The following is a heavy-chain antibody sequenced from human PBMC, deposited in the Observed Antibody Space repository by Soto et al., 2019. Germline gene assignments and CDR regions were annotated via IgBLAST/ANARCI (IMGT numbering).Heavy chain of an antibody. CDR3: AKQQLVNDAFDI. V-gene: IGHV3-33*06. J-gene: IGHJ3*02. Sequence: GGSLRLSCAASGFTFSSYGMHWVRQAPGKGLEWVAVIWYDGSNKYYADSVKGRFTISRDNSKNTLYLQMNSLRAEDTAVYYCAKQQLVNDAFDIWGQGTMVTVSS. CDR1: GFTFSSYG. CDR2: IWYDGSNK. D-gene: IGHD4-4*01.